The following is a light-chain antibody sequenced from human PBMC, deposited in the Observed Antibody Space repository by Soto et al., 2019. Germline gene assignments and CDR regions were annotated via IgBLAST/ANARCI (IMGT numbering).Light chain of an antibody. CDR2: DVT. V-gene: IGLV2-11*01. J-gene: IGLJ2*01. CDR1: SXDVGRYDY. Sequence: QSVLTQPRSVSGSPGQSVTISCTGTSXDVGRYDYVSWYQQHPGKAPKLIVYDVTERPSRVPDRFSGSKSGNTASLTISGLQAEDEADYSCCSNVGVYSFIFGGGTKLTVL. CDR3: CSNVGVYSFI.